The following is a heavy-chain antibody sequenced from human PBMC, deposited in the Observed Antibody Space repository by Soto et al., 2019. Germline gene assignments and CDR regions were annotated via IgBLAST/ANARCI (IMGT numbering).Heavy chain of an antibody. D-gene: IGHD3-10*01. CDR2: LFHSGTT. CDR1: GGSMSNHY. Sequence: PSETLALPCTVSGGSMSNHYWSWIRQPPGKGPEWIGYLFHSGTTNYNPSLESRVTISLDTSKNQFSLKLYSVTAADTAVYYRATXXPGPNXXXXFDYXSQXTLVTVSS. V-gene: IGHV4-59*11. CDR3: ATXXPGPNXXXXFDY. J-gene: IGHJ4*02.